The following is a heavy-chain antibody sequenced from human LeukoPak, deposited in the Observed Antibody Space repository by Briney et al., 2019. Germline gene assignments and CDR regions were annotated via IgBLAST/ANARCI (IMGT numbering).Heavy chain of an antibody. D-gene: IGHD3-10*01. J-gene: IGHJ6*03. CDR1: GGSISSGDYY. CDR2: IYYSGST. CDR3: ARDRWFGEDYYYYYYMDV. Sequence: PSQTLSLTCTVSGGSISSGDYYWSWIRQPPGKGLEWIGYIYYSGSTYYNPSLKSRVTISVDTSKNQFSLKLSSVTAADTAVYYCARDRWFGEDYYYYYYMDVWGKGTTVTVSS. V-gene: IGHV4-30-4*08.